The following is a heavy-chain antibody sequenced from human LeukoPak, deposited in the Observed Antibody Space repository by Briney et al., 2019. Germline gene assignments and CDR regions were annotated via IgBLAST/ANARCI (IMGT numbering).Heavy chain of an antibody. V-gene: IGHV4-59*01. CDR1: GGSISSYY. CDR2: IYYSGST. J-gene: IGHJ3*02. D-gene: IGHD2-2*01. Sequence: PSETLSLTCTVSGGSISSYYWSWIRQPPGKGLEWIGYIYYSGSTNYNPSLKSRVTISVDTSKNQFSLKLSSVTAADTAVYYCARWEYCSSTSCYDAFDIWGQGTMVTVSS. CDR3: ARWEYCSSTSCYDAFDI.